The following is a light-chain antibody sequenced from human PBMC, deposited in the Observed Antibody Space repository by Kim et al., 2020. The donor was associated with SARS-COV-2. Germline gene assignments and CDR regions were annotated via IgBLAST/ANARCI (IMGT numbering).Light chain of an antibody. CDR2: SAT. CDR3: QQYSGTLAT. J-gene: IGKJ1*01. Sequence: GGRVTITCRASQDIGNSVAWYQQKPGKGPNVLISSATTLASGVPSRFSGSESETEYTLTISSLQPEDFATYYCQQYSGTLATFGQGTKVDIK. V-gene: IGKV1-NL1*01. CDR1: QDIGNS.